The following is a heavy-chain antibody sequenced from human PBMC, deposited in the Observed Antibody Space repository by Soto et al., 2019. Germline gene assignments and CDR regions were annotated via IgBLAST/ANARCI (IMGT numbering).Heavy chain of an antibody. D-gene: IGHD2-2*01. CDR1: GYSFTSYW. CDR3: ARHVAGGDIVVVPAAPRFDP. CDR2: IYPGDSDT. J-gene: IGHJ5*02. V-gene: IGHV5-51*01. Sequence: PGESLKISCKGSGYSFTSYWIGWARQMPGKGLEWMGIIYPGDSDTRYSPSFQGQVTISADKSISTAYLQWSSLKASDTAMYYCARHVAGGDIVVVPAAPRFDPWGQGTLVTVSS.